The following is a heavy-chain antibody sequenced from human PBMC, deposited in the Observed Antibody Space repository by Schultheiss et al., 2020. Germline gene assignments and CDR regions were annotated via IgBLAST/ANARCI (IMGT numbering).Heavy chain of an antibody. CDR1: GFTFSSYA. V-gene: IGHV3-30*04. Sequence: GGSLRLSCAASGFTFSSYAMHWVRQAPGKGLEWVAVISYDGSNKYYADSVKGRFTISRDNSKNTLYLQMNSLRAEDTAVYYCAKGASSGYFTPIDYWGQGTLVTVSS. CDR3: AKGASSGYFTPIDY. J-gene: IGHJ4*02. CDR2: ISYDGSNK. D-gene: IGHD3-22*01.